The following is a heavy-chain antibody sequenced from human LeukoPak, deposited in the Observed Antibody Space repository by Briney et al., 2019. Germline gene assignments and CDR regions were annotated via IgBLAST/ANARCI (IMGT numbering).Heavy chain of an antibody. CDR1: GYTFTSYY. V-gene: IGHV1-46*01. D-gene: IGHD3-10*01. CDR3: ARADSYGSGMTDYYYYYMDV. Sequence: ASVKVSCKASGYTFTSYYMHWVRQAPGQGLEWMGIINPSGGSTSYAQKFQGRVTMTRDMSTSTVYMELSSLRSEDTAVYYCARADSYGSGMTDYYYYYMDVWGKGTTVTISS. J-gene: IGHJ6*03. CDR2: INPSGGST.